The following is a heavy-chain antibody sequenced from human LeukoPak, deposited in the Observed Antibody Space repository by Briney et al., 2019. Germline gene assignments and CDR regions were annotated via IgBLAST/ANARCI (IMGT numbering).Heavy chain of an antibody. J-gene: IGHJ4*02. CDR3: ARAGDGYTPYFDY. D-gene: IGHD5-24*01. CDR1: GYTFTSYG. Sequence: ASVKVSCKASGYTFTSYGVTWVRQAPGQGLEWMGWISPYNGNTNYAQRLQGRVTMTTDTSTSTTYMELSRLRSDDTAVYYCARAGDGYTPYFDYWGQGTLVTVSS. CDR2: ISPYNGNT. V-gene: IGHV1-18*01.